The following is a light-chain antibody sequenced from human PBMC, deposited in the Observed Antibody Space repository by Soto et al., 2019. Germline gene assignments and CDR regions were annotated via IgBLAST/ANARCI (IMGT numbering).Light chain of an antibody. V-gene: IGKV3-15*01. CDR3: QQYKDWPPYT. Sequence: EILMTQSQATLSFSPGERATLSCRASQRIRSNVAWYQQKPGQAPRLLIYGASTRATGVPARFSGGGSGTEFNLTISSLQSEDFAVYFCQQYKDWPPYTFGQGTKLEIK. CDR2: GAS. CDR1: QRIRSN. J-gene: IGKJ2*01.